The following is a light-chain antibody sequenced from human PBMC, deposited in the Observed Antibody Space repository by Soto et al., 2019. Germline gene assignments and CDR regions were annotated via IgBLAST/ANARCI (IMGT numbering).Light chain of an antibody. CDR3: QQYRSWPRT. CDR2: GAS. CDR1: QSVDIN. V-gene: IGKV3-15*01. Sequence: EIVLTQSPATLSVSPGERVTLSCRASQSVDINLAWYQQNPGQPPRPLIYGASTRATDMSGTFSGRGSGTDFTLTISSLRPEDFAVYYCQQYRSWPRTFGQGTKVEMK. J-gene: IGKJ1*01.